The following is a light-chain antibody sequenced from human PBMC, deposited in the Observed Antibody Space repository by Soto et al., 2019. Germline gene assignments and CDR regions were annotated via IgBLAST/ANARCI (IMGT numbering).Light chain of an antibody. CDR1: QSVSSY. CDR3: QQRSNWPWT. Sequence: EIVLTQSPATLSWSPGERATLSCRASQSVSSYLAWYQQKPGQAPSLLIYDASNRATGIPARFSGSGSGTDFTLTISSPEPEDFAVYYCQQRSNWPWTFGQGTKVEIK. CDR2: DAS. J-gene: IGKJ1*01. V-gene: IGKV3-11*01.